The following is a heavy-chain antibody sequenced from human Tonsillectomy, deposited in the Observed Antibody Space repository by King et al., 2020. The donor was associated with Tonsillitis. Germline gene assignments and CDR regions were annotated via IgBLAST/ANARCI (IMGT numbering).Heavy chain of an antibody. CDR2: IDYSGST. CDR1: GGSISSGGYY. V-gene: IGHV4-31*03. D-gene: IGHD3-22*01. CDR3: ARASDYYDSSGWTLDAFDI. J-gene: IGHJ3*02. Sequence: QLQESGPGLVKPSQTLSLTCTVSGGSISSGGYYWSWIRQHPGKGLEWIGYIDYSGSTYYNPSLKSRVTISVDTSKNQFSLKLSSVTAAHTAVYYCARASDYYDSSGWTLDAFDIWGQGTMVTVSS.